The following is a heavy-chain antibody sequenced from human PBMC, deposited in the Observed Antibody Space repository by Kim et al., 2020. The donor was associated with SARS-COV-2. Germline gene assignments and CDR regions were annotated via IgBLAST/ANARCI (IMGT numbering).Heavy chain of an antibody. CDR1: GFTFSDYG. V-gene: IGHV3-33*03. J-gene: IGHJ4*02. Sequence: GGSLRLSCTASGFTFSDYGMNWVRQAPGKGLEWVGIIWYDGSNQFHADSVKGRFTMSRDNSKNTLYLQMNSLRVEDTAIYFCANHHPYGDIDYWGQGTQVTVSS. CDR3: ANHHPYGDIDY. CDR2: IWYDGSNQ. D-gene: IGHD4-17*01.